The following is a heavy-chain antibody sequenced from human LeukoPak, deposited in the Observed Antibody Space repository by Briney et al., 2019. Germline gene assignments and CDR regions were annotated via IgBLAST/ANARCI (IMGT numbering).Heavy chain of an antibody. CDR3: ARDGPLKDIVVVPAAVYSSSYYYYSMDV. CDR2: INSDGRST. CDR1: GFTFSSYW. V-gene: IGHV3-74*01. Sequence: GGSLRLSCAASGFTFSSYWMHWGRQAPGKGLGGVTRINSDGRSTSYADCVKGRFTISRDNAKNTVYLQMNSLRAEDTAVYYCARDGPLKDIVVVPAAVYSSSYYYYSMDVWGKRTTVTVSS. J-gene: IGHJ6*03. D-gene: IGHD2-2*01.